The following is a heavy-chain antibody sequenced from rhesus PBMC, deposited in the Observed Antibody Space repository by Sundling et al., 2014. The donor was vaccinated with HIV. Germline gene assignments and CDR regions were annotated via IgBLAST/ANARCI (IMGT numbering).Heavy chain of an antibody. CDR3: ARGPTLRQWLQLTYGLVF. CDR2: INPDNGNT. J-gene: IGHJ6*01. V-gene: IGHV1S2*01. D-gene: IGHD5-24*01. Sequence: QVQLVQSGAEVKKPGSSVKVSCKASGYTFTDYFIHWVRQAPRQGLEWMGWINPDNGNTKYAQKFQGRVTLTRDTSTNTAYMDLSSLRSEDTAVYYCARGPTLRQWLQLTYGLVFLGRRVRSSPSPQ. CDR1: GYTFTDYF.